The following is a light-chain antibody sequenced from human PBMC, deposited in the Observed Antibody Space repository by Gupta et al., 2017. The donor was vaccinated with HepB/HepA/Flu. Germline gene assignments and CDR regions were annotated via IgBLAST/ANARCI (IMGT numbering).Light chain of an antibody. Sequence: DIVLTQSPEFLGGSLGERATINCKSSQSVVSSHNNPGHLAWYQQKPGQPPRLLFYWTSGRESGVPDRFSASGTGTDFTLTISALQAEDVALYYCQQYYSVPFTFGPGTQVDIK. CDR2: WTS. J-gene: IGKJ3*01. V-gene: IGKV4-1*01. CDR3: QQYYSVPFT. CDR1: QSVVSSHNNPGH.